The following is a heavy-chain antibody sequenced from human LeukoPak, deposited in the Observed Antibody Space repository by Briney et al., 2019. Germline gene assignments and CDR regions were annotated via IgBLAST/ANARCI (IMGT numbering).Heavy chain of an antibody. D-gene: IGHD3-3*01. Sequence: GGSLRLSCAASGFTFSSYAMSWVRQAPGKGLEWVANIKQDGSEKYYVDSVKGRFTISRDNAKNSLYLQMNSLRAEDTAVYYCARDRNYDFWSGYTNLGWFDPWGQGTLVTVSS. V-gene: IGHV3-7*01. J-gene: IGHJ5*02. CDR3: ARDRNYDFWSGYTNLGWFDP. CDR1: GFTFSSYA. CDR2: IKQDGSEK.